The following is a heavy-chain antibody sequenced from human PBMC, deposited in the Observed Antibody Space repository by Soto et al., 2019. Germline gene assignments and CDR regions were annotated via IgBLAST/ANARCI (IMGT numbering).Heavy chain of an antibody. Sequence: SETLSLTCTVTVGATSGYYWTWIRQSDGEGLEWIGRIYSSGSTNYNPSLKSRVTISLDTSMNYFSLRLSSVTAADTAVYYCARGQRFSDWFDPWGQGTLVTVSS. D-gene: IGHD3-3*01. CDR3: ARGQRFSDWFDP. J-gene: IGHJ5*02. CDR2: IYSSGST. CDR1: VGATSGYY. V-gene: IGHV4-4*07.